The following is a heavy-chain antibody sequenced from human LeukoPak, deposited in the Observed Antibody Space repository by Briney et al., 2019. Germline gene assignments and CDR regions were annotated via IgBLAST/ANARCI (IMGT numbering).Heavy chain of an antibody. CDR1: GGSISSSKW. CDR3: AGAHCGGDCYSGRAFDI. Sequence: SETLSLTCAVSGGSISSSKWWTWVRQPPGKGLEWIGEIYHSGSTNYKPSLESRVTISVDKSKNQFSLKLSSVTAADTAVYYCAGAHCGGDCYSGRAFDIWGQGTMVTVSS. D-gene: IGHD2-21*02. V-gene: IGHV4-4*02. CDR2: IYHSGST. J-gene: IGHJ3*02.